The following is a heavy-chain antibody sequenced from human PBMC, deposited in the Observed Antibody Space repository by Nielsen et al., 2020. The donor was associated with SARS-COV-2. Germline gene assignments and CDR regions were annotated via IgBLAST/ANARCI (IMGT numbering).Heavy chain of an antibody. CDR1: GGSISSSSYY. CDR2: ISSSGTTI. CDR3: ARDPVYCSSTSCYYYYGMDV. V-gene: IGHV3-11*01. J-gene: IGHJ6*02. Sequence: GGSLRLSCTVSGGSISSSSYYWGWIRQAPGKGLEWVSYISSSGTTIYYADSVKGRFTISRDNAKNSLFLQMNSLRAEDTAVYYCARDPVYCSSTSCYYYYGMDVWGQGTTVTVSS. D-gene: IGHD2-2*01.